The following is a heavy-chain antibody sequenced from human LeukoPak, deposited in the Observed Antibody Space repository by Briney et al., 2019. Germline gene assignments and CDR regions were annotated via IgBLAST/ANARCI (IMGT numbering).Heavy chain of an antibody. D-gene: IGHD3-22*01. CDR2: MTSSRYI. J-gene: IGHJ3*01. CDR1: GFSLKTYN. Sequence: PGGSLRLSCAASGFSLKTYNMNWVRQAPGKRLEWVSSMTSSRYIYYADSVKGRFTISRDDANNLVFLQMHSLRAEDTAIYYCTRDQFFDYDNDDAFDVWGQGTKVIVSS. CDR3: TRDQFFDYDNDDAFDV. V-gene: IGHV3-21*04.